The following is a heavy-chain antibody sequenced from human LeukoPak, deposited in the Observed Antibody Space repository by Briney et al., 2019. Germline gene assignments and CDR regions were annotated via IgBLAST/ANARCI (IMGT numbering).Heavy chain of an antibody. Sequence: TSETLSLTCTVSGGSISGYYWTWIRQPAGKGLEWMGRVSDSGRAYYNPSLESRVTISLDTSNSQFSLKVTSVTAADTAVYYCARGRDMTPLAAYYSFVNWGQGTLVSVSS. D-gene: IGHD2-15*01. CDR1: GGSISGYY. CDR3: ARGRDMTPLAAYYSFVN. V-gene: IGHV4-4*07. J-gene: IGHJ4*02. CDR2: VSDSGRA.